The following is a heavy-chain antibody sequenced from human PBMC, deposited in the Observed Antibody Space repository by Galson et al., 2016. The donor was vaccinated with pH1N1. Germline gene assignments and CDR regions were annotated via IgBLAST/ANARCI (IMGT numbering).Heavy chain of an antibody. CDR3: TTIAGGPDVADH. J-gene: IGHJ4*02. CDR1: GFTFTSRW. Sequence: LRLSCAGFGFTFTSRWMSWVRQAPGKGLQWVANINEDGRVKYYVDSMEGRLSISRDNAKNSLFLQMTSLRVEDTAVYYCTTIAGGPDVADHWGQGTLVTVSS. CDR2: INEDGRVK. D-gene: IGHD4-23*01. V-gene: IGHV3-7*01.